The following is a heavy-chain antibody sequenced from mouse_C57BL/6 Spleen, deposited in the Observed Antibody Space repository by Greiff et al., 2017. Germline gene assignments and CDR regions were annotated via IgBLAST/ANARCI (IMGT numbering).Heavy chain of an antibody. CDR3: ARRRGGTYAMDY. V-gene: IGHV1-47*01. J-gene: IGHJ4*01. CDR2: FHPSTDDT. D-gene: IGHD3-3*01. Sequence: QVQLQQSGAELVKPGASVKMSCTASGYTFTTYPIKWMQQNPGKSLEWIGNFHPSTDDTKYNAKFKGKATLTVEKSSSTVYLELSRLTSDDSGVYYCARRRGGTYAMDYWGQGTSVTVSS. CDR1: GYTFTTYP.